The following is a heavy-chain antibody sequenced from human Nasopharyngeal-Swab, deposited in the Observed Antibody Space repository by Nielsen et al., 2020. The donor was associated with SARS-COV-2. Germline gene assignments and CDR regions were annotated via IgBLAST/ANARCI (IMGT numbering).Heavy chain of an antibody. Sequence: GESLKLSCAASGFTVRSNYMSWVRQAPGKGLEWVSVIYSGGSTYYADSVKGRFTISRDNSKKTLYLQMNSLRAEDTAVYYCASSGEQQLVPDYWGQGTLVTVSS. V-gene: IGHV3-66*01. J-gene: IGHJ4*02. CDR3: ASSGEQQLVPDY. D-gene: IGHD6-13*01. CDR1: GFTVRSNY. CDR2: IYSGGST.